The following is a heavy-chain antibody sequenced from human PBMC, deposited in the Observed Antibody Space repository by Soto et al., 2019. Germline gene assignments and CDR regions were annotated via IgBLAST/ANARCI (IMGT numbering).Heavy chain of an antibody. CDR2: ISSSGSTI. V-gene: IGHV3-48*03. D-gene: IGHD3-3*01. CDR1: GFTFISYE. CDR3: ARAPYDFWSGYGYGMDV. Sequence: GWSLRLSCAASGFTFISYEMNWVRQAPGKGLEWVSYISSSGSTIYYADSVKGRFTISRDNAKNSLYLQMNSLRAEDTAVYYCARAPYDFWSGYGYGMDVWGQGTTVTVSS. J-gene: IGHJ6*02.